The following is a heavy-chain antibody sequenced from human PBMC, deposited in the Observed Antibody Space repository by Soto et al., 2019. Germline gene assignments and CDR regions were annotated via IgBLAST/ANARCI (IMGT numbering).Heavy chain of an antibody. CDR3: AKALVPALTAKFGY. J-gene: IGHJ4*02. D-gene: IGHD5-18*01. CDR2: VTASGGGT. Sequence: GGSLRLSCAASGFIFNNYAMTWGRQAPGKGLEWVSTVTASGGGTFYANSVKGRFTISRDNSRNTLHLQMSSLRVEDTALYYCAKALVPALTAKFGYWGQGTLVTVSS. V-gene: IGHV3-23*01. CDR1: GFIFNNYA.